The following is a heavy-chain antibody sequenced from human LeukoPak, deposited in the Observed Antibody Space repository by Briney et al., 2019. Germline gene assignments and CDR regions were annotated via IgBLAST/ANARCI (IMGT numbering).Heavy chain of an antibody. CDR1: GFSFSSYA. D-gene: IGHD2-2*01. Sequence: GSLRLSRAASGFSFSSYAMHWVRQAPGKGLEWVSTTSAGGSSTYYADSVKGRFTISRDNSKNTFYLQMNSLRAEDTAAYYCAKGGYCSSSSCYYGWFEPWGQGTLVTVSS. J-gene: IGHJ5*02. CDR2: TSAGGSST. V-gene: IGHV3-23*01. CDR3: AKGGYCSSSSCYYGWFEP.